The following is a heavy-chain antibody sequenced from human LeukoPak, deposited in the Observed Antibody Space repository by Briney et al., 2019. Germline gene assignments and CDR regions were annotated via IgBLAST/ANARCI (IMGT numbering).Heavy chain of an antibody. Sequence: ASVKVSCKASGYTFTSYDMNWVRQATGQGREWMGLMNPNSGNTGYAQKFEGRVTINRNTYISTAYMELSSMRSEDTAVYYCARAPPYPPQYFYESRGYYFAYWGQGILVPVSS. V-gene: IGHV1-8*03. J-gene: IGHJ4*02. D-gene: IGHD3-22*01. CDR1: GYTFTSYD. CDR3: ARAPPYPPQYFYESRGYYFAY. CDR2: MNPNSGNT.